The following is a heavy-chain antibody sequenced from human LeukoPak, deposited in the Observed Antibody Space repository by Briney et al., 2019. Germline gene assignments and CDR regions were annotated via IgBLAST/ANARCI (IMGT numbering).Heavy chain of an antibody. Sequence: GGSLRLSCAASGFTFSSYAMSWVRQAPGKGLEWVSAISGSGDSTYYADSVKGRFTISRDNSKNTLYLQMNSLRAEDTAVYYCAKDRSPWYSSSSPFDYWGQGTLVTVSS. CDR1: GFTFSSYA. V-gene: IGHV3-23*01. CDR3: AKDRSPWYSSSSPFDY. CDR2: ISGSGDST. D-gene: IGHD6-6*01. J-gene: IGHJ4*02.